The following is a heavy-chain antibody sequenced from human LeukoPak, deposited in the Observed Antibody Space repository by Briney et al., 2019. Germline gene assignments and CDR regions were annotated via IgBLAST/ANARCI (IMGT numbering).Heavy chain of an antibody. D-gene: IGHD1-26*01. Sequence: SETLSLTCTVSGGPISSYYWSWIRQPPGKGLEWIGYIYYSGSTNYNPSLKSRVTISVDTSKNQFSLKLSSVTAADTAVYYCAREWEPMFDPWGQGTLVTVSS. CDR2: IYYSGST. V-gene: IGHV4-59*12. J-gene: IGHJ5*02. CDR3: AREWEPMFDP. CDR1: GGPISSYY.